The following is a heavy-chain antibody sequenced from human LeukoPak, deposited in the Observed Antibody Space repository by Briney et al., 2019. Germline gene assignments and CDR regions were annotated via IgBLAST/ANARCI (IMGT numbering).Heavy chain of an antibody. D-gene: IGHD3-22*01. J-gene: IGHJ4*02. Sequence: PSETLSLTCTVSGGSISSGGYYWSWIRQHPGKGLEWIGYVYYSGSTYYNPSLKSRVTISVDTSKNQFSLKLSSVTAADTAVYYCARGKEDSSGSPIDYWGQGTLVTVSS. CDR3: ARGKEDSSGSPIDY. CDR1: GGSISSGGYY. V-gene: IGHV4-31*03. CDR2: VYYSGST.